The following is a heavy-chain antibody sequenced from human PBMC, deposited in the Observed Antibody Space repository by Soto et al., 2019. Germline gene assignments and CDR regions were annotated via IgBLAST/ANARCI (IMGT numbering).Heavy chain of an antibody. CDR1: GFTFSSYS. CDR3: ARDRVEDRPNSQYYYYGMDV. CDR2: ISSSSSYI. Sequence: GGSLRLSCAASGFTFSSYSMNWVRQAPGKGLEWVSSISSSSSYIYYADSVKGRFTISRDNAKNSLYLQMNSLRAEDTAVYYCARDRVEDRPNSQYYYYGMDVWGQGTTVTVSS. V-gene: IGHV3-21*01. D-gene: IGHD2-15*01. J-gene: IGHJ6*02.